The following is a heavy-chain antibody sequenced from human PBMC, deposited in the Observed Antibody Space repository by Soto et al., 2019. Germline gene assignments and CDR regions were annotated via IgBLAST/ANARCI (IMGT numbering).Heavy chain of an antibody. J-gene: IGHJ6*02. CDR2: IIPSTATA. CDR1: GGTFGSYG. CDR3: ARSQGSSTSLEIYYYYYYGMDV. V-gene: IGHV1-69*01. Sequence: QVQLVQAGAEVKKPGSSVKVSCKASGGTFGSYGISWVRQAPGQGLEWMGGIIPSTATANYAQKFQGTVTITADESTSTASMQLSRLRSEDTAVYYCARSQGSSTSLEIYYYYYYGMDVWGQGTTVTVSS. D-gene: IGHD2-2*01.